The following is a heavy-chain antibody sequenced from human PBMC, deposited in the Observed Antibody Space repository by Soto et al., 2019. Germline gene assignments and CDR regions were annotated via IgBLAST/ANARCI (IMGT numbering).Heavy chain of an antibody. D-gene: IGHD5-18*01. CDR3: ARAVLGSYGPGFDY. CDR1: GFTFSSYD. CDR2: IGTAGDT. V-gene: IGHV3-13*01. J-gene: IGHJ4*02. Sequence: GGSLRLSCAASGFTFSSYDMHWVRQATGKGLEWVSAIGTAGDTYYPGSVKGRFTISRENAKNSLYLQMNSLRAGDTAVYYCARAVLGSYGPGFDYWGQGTLVTVSS.